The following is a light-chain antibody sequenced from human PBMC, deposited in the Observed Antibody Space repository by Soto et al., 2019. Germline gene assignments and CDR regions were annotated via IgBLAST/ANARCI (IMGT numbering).Light chain of an antibody. CDR1: SSDVGTYKY. V-gene: IGLV2-8*01. CDR2: EVS. J-gene: IGLJ1*01. Sequence: QSALAQPPSASGSPGQSVTISCTGTSSDVGTYKYVSWYQQHPGKAPKIMIYEVSKRTSGVPDRFTGSKSGNTTSLTVTGLQAEDEADYYCSSYAGSNNYVFGTGTKVTVL. CDR3: SSYAGSNNYV.